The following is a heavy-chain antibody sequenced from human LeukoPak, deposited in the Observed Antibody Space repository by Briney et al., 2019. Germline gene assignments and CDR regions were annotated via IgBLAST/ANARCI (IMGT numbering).Heavy chain of an antibody. V-gene: IGHV1-45*02. D-gene: IGHD1-26*01. J-gene: IGHJ4*02. CDR1: GYTFTYRY. Sequence: SVKVSCKASGYTFTYRYLHWVRQAPGQALEWMGWITPFNGNTNYAQKFQDRVTITRDRSMSTAYMELSSLRSEDTAMYYCATGSHVGATMIDYWGQGTLVTVSS. CDR3: ATGSHVGATMIDY. CDR2: ITPFNGNT.